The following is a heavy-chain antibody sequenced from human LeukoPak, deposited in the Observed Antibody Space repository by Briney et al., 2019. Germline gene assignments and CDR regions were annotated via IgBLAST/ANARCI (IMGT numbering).Heavy chain of an antibody. D-gene: IGHD6-19*01. CDR1: GFTFSSYE. J-gene: IGHJ4*02. Sequence: GGSLRLSCAASGFTFSSYEMNWVRQAPGKGLEWVSYISSSGSTIYYADSVKGRFTISRDNAKNSLYLQMNSLRAEDTAVYYCARYIRGLYSSGIDYWGQGTLVTVSS. V-gene: IGHV3-48*03. CDR2: ISSSGSTI. CDR3: ARYIRGLYSSGIDY.